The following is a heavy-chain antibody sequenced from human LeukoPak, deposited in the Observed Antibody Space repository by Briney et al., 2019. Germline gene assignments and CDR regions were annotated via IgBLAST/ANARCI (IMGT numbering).Heavy chain of an antibody. V-gene: IGHV3-30*02. CDR1: GLTFSNYH. Sequence: GGSLRLSCTASGLTFSNYHVHWIRQAPGKGLDWVAFIKYDGSKEYYADSVKGQFTISRDNSENKLFLQMNSLRAEDTAVYYCARGGFGPSDALDIWGQGTMVTVSS. J-gene: IGHJ3*02. D-gene: IGHD3-10*01. CDR2: IKYDGSKE. CDR3: ARGGFGPSDALDI.